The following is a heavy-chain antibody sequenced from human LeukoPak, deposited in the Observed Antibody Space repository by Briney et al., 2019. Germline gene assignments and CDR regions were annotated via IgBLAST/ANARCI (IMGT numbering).Heavy chain of an antibody. CDR2: ISAYNGNT. V-gene: IGHV1-18*01. Sequence: ASVKVSCKPSGYTFTSYGISWVRQAPRQGLEWMGWISAYNGNTNYAQKLQGRVTMTTDTSTSTAYMELRSLRSDDTAVYYCAKFRGYYYYYGMDVWGQGTTVTVSS. CDR1: GYTFTSYG. CDR3: AKFRGYYYYYGMDV. J-gene: IGHJ6*02.